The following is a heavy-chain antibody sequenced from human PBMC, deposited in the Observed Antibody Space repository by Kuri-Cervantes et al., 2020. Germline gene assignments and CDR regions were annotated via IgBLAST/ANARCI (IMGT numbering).Heavy chain of an antibody. CDR1: GFTFSDYY. J-gene: IGHJ6*03. CDR2: ISSSGSTI. Sequence: GGSLRLSCAASGFTFSDYYMSWIRQAPGKGLEWVSYISSSGSTIYYADSVKGRFTISRDNAKNTLYLQMNSLRAEDTAVYYCARVKSHGDYYYYYYMDVWGKGTTVTVSS. V-gene: IGHV3-11*04. D-gene: IGHD4-17*01. CDR3: ARVKSHGDYYYYYYMDV.